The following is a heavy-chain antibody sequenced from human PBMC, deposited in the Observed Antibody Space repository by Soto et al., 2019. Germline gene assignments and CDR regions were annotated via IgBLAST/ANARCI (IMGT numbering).Heavy chain of an antibody. J-gene: IGHJ4*02. Sequence: ASVKVSCKASGDTFSSYSISWVRQAPGQGLEWMGGIIPIFGTTNYAQKFQGRVTITADESTSTAYMELSSLRSEDTAVYYCARGQYNDDSSGYYGFDYWGQGNLVTVSS. CDR2: IIPIFGTT. D-gene: IGHD3-22*01. V-gene: IGHV1-69*13. CDR1: GDTFSSYS. CDR3: ARGQYNDDSSGYYGFDY.